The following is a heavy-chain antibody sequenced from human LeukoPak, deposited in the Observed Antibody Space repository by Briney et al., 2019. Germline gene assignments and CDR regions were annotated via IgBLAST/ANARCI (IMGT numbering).Heavy chain of an antibody. CDR1: GGSISSSSYY. CDR2: IYYSRST. Sequence: SETLSLTCTVSGGSISSSSYYWGWIRQPPGKGLEWIGSIYYSRSTYYNPSLKSRVTISVDTSKNQFSLKLSSVTAADTAVYYCASPGTRDYYYMDVWGKGTTVTVSS. D-gene: IGHD1-1*01. J-gene: IGHJ6*03. CDR3: ASPGTRDYYYMDV. V-gene: IGHV4-39*01.